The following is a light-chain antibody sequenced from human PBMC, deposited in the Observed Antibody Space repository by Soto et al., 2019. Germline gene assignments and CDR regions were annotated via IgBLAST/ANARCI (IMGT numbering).Light chain of an antibody. V-gene: IGLV1-44*01. CDR1: SSNIGSNT. J-gene: IGLJ2*01. CDR3: AAWDDSLNGYVV. Sequence: QSVLTQPPSASGTPGQRVTISCSGSSSNIGSNTVNWYQQLPGTAPKRLIYSNNQRPSGVPDRFSGSKSGTSDYLAISGLQSEDEADYYCAAWDDSLNGYVVFGGGTKVTVL. CDR2: SNN.